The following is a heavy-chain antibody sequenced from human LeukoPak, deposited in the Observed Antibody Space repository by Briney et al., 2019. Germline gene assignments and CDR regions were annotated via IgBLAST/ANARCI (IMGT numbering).Heavy chain of an antibody. V-gene: IGHV3-11*04. Sequence: KAGGSLRLSCAASGFTFSDNYMTWVRQAPGKVLEWVSYISSSGSTIYYADSVKGRFTISRDNAKNSLYLQMNSLRAEDTAVYYCAREDVVVPAAIDYWGQGTLVTVSS. CDR1: GFTFSDNY. D-gene: IGHD2-2*02. CDR2: ISSSGSTI. J-gene: IGHJ4*02. CDR3: AREDVVVPAAIDY.